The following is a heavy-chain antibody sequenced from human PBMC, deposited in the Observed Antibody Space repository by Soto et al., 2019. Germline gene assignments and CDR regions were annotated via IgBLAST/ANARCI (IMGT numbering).Heavy chain of an antibody. CDR3: ATSLWFGTQPEI. D-gene: IGHD3-10*01. CDR2: SSLSGHT. CDR1: DASFSNNY. J-gene: IGHJ4*02. V-gene: IGHV4-34*01. Sequence: QVQLQQWGAGLLKPSETLSLTCAAYDASFSNNYWTWFRQPPGKGLEWIGESSLSGHTKYIPSLKSRVTISLDASTKQFSLKVTSVTAADTAVYYCATSLWFGTQPEIWGQGTLVSVSS.